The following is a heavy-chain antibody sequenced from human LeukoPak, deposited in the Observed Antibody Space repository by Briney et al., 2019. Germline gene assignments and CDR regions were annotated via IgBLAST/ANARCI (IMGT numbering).Heavy chain of an antibody. J-gene: IGHJ6*02. CDR2: IIPIFGTA. CDR1: GGTFSSYA. V-gene: IGHV1-69*13. D-gene: IGHD6-19*01. CDR3: ARDDSGGFAYYYGMDV. Sequence: GASVRVSCKASGGTFSSYAISWVRQAPGQGLEWMGGIIPIFGTANYAQKFQGRVTITADESTSTAYMELSSLRSEDTAVYYCARDDSGGFAYYYGMDVWGQGTTVTVSS.